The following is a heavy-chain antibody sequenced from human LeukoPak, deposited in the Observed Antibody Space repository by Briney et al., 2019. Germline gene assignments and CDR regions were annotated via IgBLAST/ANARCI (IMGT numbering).Heavy chain of an antibody. CDR1: GDSIGSYY. D-gene: IGHD3-16*01. J-gene: IGHJ4*02. CDR3: ARHRYGDVYYFDL. CDR2: IYYTGST. V-gene: IGHV4-59*08. Sequence: PSETLSLTCTVSGDSIGSYYWSWIRQPPGKGLGWIGYIYYTGSTNYNPPLKSRVTISVDTSKNQFSLRVKSVTAADTAVYYCARHRYGDVYYFDLWGPGTLVTVSS.